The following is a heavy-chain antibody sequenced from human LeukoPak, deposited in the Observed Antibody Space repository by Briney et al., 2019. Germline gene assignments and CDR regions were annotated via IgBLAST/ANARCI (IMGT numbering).Heavy chain of an antibody. CDR3: ARDRAPSGFYLGDFYY. Sequence: PGRSLRLSCAASGFTFSDYYMSWIRQAPGKGLEWVSYISISSSYTKYADSVKGRFTISRDNAKKSLYLQMNSLRADDSAVYYCARDRAPSGFYLGDFYYWGQGALVTVSS. CDR1: GFTFSDYY. CDR2: ISISSSYT. D-gene: IGHD3-22*01. V-gene: IGHV3-11*05. J-gene: IGHJ4*02.